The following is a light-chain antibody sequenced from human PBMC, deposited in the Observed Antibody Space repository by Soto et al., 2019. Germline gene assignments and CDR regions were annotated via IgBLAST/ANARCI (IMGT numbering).Light chain of an antibody. V-gene: IGKV1-5*01. CDR3: QQYDNYPLT. Sequence: DIQMTQSPSTLSAPVLDSVTITCRASQSINNWLAWYQQKPGKAPKFPIYDASNLESGVPSRFSGSASGTEFTLTISSLQPDDFATYYSQQYDNYPLTFGGGTKVDIK. CDR1: QSINNW. CDR2: DAS. J-gene: IGKJ4*01.